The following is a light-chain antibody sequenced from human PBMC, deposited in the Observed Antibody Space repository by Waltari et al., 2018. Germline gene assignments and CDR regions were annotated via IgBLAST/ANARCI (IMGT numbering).Light chain of an antibody. CDR3: QQYYNTPLT. J-gene: IGKJ4*01. Sequence: DIVMTQSPDSLAVSLGERATINCRSSQSLLFTSNNKNYLNWYQKKAGQPPRLLLYWASTRESGVPDRFSGGGSGTEFTLSISSLQAEDVAVYYCQQYYNTPLTFGGGTKVDI. CDR2: WAS. V-gene: IGKV4-1*01. CDR1: QSLLFTSNNKNY.